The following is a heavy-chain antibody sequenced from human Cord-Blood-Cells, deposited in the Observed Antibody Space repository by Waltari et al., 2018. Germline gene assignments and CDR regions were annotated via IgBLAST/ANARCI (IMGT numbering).Heavy chain of an antibody. CDR3: ARDKPQSFWYFDL. CDR1: GYTFTGYY. CDR2: INPNSGGT. J-gene: IGHJ2*01. V-gene: IGHV1-2*02. Sequence: QVQLVQSGAEVKKPGASVKVSCKASGYTFTGYYMHWVRQAPGQGLEWMGWINPNSGGTNYEQKFQGRVTMTRDTSISTAYMELSRLRSDDTAVYYCARDKPQSFWYFDLWGRGTLVTVSS.